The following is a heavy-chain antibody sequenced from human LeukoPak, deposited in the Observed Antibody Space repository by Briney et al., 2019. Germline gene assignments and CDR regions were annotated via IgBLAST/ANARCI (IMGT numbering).Heavy chain of an antibody. CDR3: ARARSGWYGEFDY. V-gene: IGHV3-30*19. J-gene: IGHJ4*02. D-gene: IGHD6-19*01. Sequence: GGSLRLSCAASGFTFSSYGMHWVRQAPGKGLEWVAVISYDGSNKYYADSVKGRFTISRDNSKNTLYLQMNSLRAEDTAVYYCARARSGWYGEFDYWGQGTLVTVSS. CDR2: ISYDGSNK. CDR1: GFTFSSYG.